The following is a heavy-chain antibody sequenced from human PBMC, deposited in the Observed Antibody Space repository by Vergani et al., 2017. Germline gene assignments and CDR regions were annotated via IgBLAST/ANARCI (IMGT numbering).Heavy chain of an antibody. V-gene: IGHV3-33*01. J-gene: IGHJ2*01. CDR3: ARDARHCSNGGCYGDSYLDL. CDR2: IWFDRGNK. Sequence: QEQLVESGGDVVQFGASLRISCAASGFSFSTYNMHWVRQAPGKGLEWVAVIWFDRGNKYHADSVQGRFTIYRDNFKNTLDLQMHSLLDEDTATYYCARDARHCSNGGCYGDSYLDLWGRGTLVTVTS. CDR1: GFSFSTYN. D-gene: IGHD4-17*01.